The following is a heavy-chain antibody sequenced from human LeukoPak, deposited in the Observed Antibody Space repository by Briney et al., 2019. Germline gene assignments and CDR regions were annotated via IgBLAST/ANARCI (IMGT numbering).Heavy chain of an antibody. CDR3: ARLLEKSVADC. J-gene: IGHJ4*02. D-gene: IGHD4-23*01. CDR1: GGSFSGYY. Sequence: SETLSLTCAVYGGSFSGYYWSWIRQPPGKGLEWIGEINHSGSTNYNPSLKSRVTISVDTSKDQFSLKLSSVTAADTAVYYCARLLEKSVADCWGQGTLVTVSS. CDR2: INHSGST. V-gene: IGHV4-34*01.